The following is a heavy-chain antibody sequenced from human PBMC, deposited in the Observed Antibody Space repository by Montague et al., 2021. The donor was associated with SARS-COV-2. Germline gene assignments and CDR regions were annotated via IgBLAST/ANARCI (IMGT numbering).Heavy chain of an antibody. CDR2: TYYRSKWYN. D-gene: IGHD2-2*01. Sequence: CAISGDNVSSNIATWNWLRQSPSRGLEWLGRTYYRSKWYNDYAESVKSRITIDPDTSKHQFSLHLNSVTPEDTAVYYCARIPVGSKYYFDFWGQGTLVTVSS. J-gene: IGHJ4*02. CDR1: GDNVSSNIAT. V-gene: IGHV6-1*01. CDR3: ARIPVGSKYYFDF.